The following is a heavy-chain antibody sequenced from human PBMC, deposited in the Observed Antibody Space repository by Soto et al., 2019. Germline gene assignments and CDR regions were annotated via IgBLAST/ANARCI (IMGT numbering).Heavy chain of an antibody. CDR2: IIPIFGTA. J-gene: IGHJ4*02. CDR1: GGTFSSYA. Sequence: ASVKVSCKASGGTFSSYAISWVRQAPGQGLEWMGGIIPIFGTANYAQKFQGRVTITADESTSTAYMELSSLRSEDTAVYYCARATGYYDSSGYYSGAPYFDYWGQGTLVTVSS. V-gene: IGHV1-69*13. CDR3: ARATGYYDSSGYYSGAPYFDY. D-gene: IGHD3-22*01.